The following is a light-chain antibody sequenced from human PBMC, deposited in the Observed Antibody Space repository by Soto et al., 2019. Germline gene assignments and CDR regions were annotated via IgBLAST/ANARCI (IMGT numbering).Light chain of an antibody. CDR3: SSYAGSNNFVV. V-gene: IGLV2-8*01. Sequence: QSALTQPPSASGSPGQSVTISCTGTSSDVGGYNYVSWYQQHPGKAPKLMIYEVSKRPSGVPDRVSGSKSGNTASLPVSGLQAEDEADYYCSSYAGSNNFVVFGGGTKVTVL. CDR1: SSDVGGYNY. J-gene: IGLJ2*01. CDR2: EVS.